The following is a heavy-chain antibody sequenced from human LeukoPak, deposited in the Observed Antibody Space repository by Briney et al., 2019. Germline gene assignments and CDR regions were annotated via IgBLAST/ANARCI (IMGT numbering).Heavy chain of an antibody. D-gene: IGHD6-13*01. Sequence: GGSLRLSCAASGFTFDSYWMHWVRQAPGKGLVWVSGINSDGKATSYADSVKGRFTISRDNAKNTLFLQMNSLRVEDTAVYYCGKLSSYWSFDYWGQGSLVTVSS. CDR2: INSDGKAT. J-gene: IGHJ4*02. CDR1: GFTFDSYW. CDR3: GKLSSYWSFDY. V-gene: IGHV3-74*01.